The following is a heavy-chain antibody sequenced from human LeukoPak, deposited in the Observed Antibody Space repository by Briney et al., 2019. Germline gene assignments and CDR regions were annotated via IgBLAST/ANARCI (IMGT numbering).Heavy chain of an antibody. CDR3: AKAEGSSGNYPFDY. CDR1: GFTFSSYA. Sequence: GGSLRLSCAASGFTFSSYAMSWVRQAPGKGLEWVSGISGSDGSTYYADSVKGRFTISRDNSKNTLYLQMNSLRAEDTAVYYCAKAEGSSGNYPFDYWGQGTLVTVSS. J-gene: IGHJ4*02. D-gene: IGHD3-22*01. V-gene: IGHV3-23*01. CDR2: ISGSDGST.